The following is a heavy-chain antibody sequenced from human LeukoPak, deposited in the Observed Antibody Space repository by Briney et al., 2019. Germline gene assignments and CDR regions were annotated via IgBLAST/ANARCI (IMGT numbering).Heavy chain of an antibody. Sequence: SVKVSSKASGGTFSSYAISWVRQAPGQGLEWMGGIIPIFGTANYAQKFQGRATITADKSTSTAYMELSSLRSEDTAVYYCARDSEAGTAYYYMDVWGKGTTVTVSS. V-gene: IGHV1-69*06. CDR2: IIPIFGTA. CDR3: ARDSEAGTAYYYMDV. J-gene: IGHJ6*03. D-gene: IGHD6-19*01. CDR1: GGTFSSYA.